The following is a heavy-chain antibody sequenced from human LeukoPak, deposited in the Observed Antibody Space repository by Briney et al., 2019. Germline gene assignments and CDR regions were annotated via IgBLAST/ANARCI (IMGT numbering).Heavy chain of an antibody. J-gene: IGHJ6*02. V-gene: IGHV3-11*01. D-gene: IGHD1-1*01. Sequence: GGSLRLSCAASTFNFSDYYMSWIRQAPGKGLEWVSYISSSGSTIYYADSVKGRFTISRDNSKNTLYLQMNSLRAEDTAVYYCAKRIGTLYSGMDVWGQGTTVTVSS. CDR2: ISSSGSTI. CDR3: AKRIGTLYSGMDV. CDR1: TFNFSDYY.